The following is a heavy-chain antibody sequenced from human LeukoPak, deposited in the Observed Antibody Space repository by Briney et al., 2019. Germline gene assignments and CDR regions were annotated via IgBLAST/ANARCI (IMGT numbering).Heavy chain of an antibody. V-gene: IGHV4-34*01. CDR2: INHSGST. CDR1: GGSFSGYY. CDR3: ARVFVGGYYYYYYMDV. D-gene: IGHD2-15*01. Sequence: PSETLSLTCAVYGGSFSGYYWSWIRQPPGKGLEWIGEINHSGSTNYNPSLKSRVTISVDTSKNQFSLELSSVTAADTAVYYCARVFVGGYYYYYYMDVWGKGTTVTVSS. J-gene: IGHJ6*03.